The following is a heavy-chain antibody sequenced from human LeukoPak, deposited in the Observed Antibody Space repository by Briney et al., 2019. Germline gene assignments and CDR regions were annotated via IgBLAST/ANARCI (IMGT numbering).Heavy chain of an antibody. CDR3: ARGVVIAPQTFDY. J-gene: IGHJ4*02. CDR2: IYYSGST. D-gene: IGHD2-21*01. V-gene: IGHV4-59*01. Sequence: PSETLSLTCTVSGGSITSYYWSWIRQPPGKGLEWIGYIYYSGSTNYNPSLKSRVTISVDTSKNQFSLKLSSVTAADTAVYYCARGVVIAPQTFDYWGQGTLVTVSS. CDR1: GGSITSYY.